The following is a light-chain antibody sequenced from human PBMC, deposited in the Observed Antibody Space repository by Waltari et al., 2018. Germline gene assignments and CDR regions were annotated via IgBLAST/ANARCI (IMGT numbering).Light chain of an antibody. Sequence: DVVMTQSPLSLPVTLGQPASISCWSSQSLVFSDGNTYLNWFQQSPGQSPRRLIYKVSNRDSGVPDRFSGSGSGTDFTLKIIRVEAEDVGVYYCKQGTNWPWTFGQGTKVGIK. V-gene: IGKV2-30*01. J-gene: IGKJ1*01. CDR3: KQGTNWPWT. CDR1: QSLVFSDGNTY. CDR2: KVS.